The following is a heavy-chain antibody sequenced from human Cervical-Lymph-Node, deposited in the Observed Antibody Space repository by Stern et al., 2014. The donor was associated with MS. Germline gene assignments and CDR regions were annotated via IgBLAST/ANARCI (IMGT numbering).Heavy chain of an antibody. D-gene: IGHD3-3*01. V-gene: IGHV1-46*03. Sequence: VQLVQSGAEVKKPGASVKVSCKASGYTFTSYYMHWVRQAPGQGLEWMGIINPSGGSTSYAQKFQGSVTMTKDTSTSTVYMELSSLRSEDTAVYYCARASRFDCMDVWGQGTTVTVSS. CDR1: GYTFTSYY. CDR3: ARASRFDCMDV. CDR2: INPSGGST. J-gene: IGHJ6*02.